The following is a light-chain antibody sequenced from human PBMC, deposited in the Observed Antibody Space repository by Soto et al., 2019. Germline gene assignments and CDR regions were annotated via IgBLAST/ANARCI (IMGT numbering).Light chain of an antibody. CDR2: GAS. CDR1: QSVSTK. J-gene: IGKJ3*01. Sequence: EIVMTQSPATLSVSPGERATLSCRASQSVSTKLAWYRHKPGQAPRLLIYGASTRATGIPARFSGSGSGTEFTLNINSLQSEDFAVYYCQQYKNWPHFTFGPGTTVDI. V-gene: IGKV3-15*01. CDR3: QQYKNWPHFT.